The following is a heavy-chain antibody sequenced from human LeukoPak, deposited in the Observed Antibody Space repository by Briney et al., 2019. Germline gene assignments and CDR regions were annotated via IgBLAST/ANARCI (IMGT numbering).Heavy chain of an antibody. D-gene: IGHD5-24*01. CDR2: IIPILGTA. J-gene: IGHJ4*02. CDR3: ARSPTEMATIFDY. CDR1: GGTFSSYA. V-gene: IGHV1-69*13. Sequence: SVKVSCKASGGTFSSYAISWVRQAPGQGLEWMGGIIPILGTANYAQKFQGRVTITADESTSTAYMELSSLRSEDTAVYYCARSPTEMATIFDYWGQGTLVTVSS.